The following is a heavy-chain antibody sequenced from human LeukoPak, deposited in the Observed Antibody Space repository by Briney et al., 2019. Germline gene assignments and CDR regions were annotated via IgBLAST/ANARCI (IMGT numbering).Heavy chain of an antibody. D-gene: IGHD1-26*01. CDR1: GFTFRSYG. CDR2: ISYDATNK. CDR3: AKDHLGAADY. J-gene: IGHJ4*02. V-gene: IGHV3-30*18. Sequence: PGGSLRLSCAAAGFTFRSYGMHWVRQAPGRGLEWVGLISYDATNKYYADSVKGRFTISRDNSKNTLYLQMNSLRAEDTAVYYCAKDHLGAADYWGQGTLVTVSS.